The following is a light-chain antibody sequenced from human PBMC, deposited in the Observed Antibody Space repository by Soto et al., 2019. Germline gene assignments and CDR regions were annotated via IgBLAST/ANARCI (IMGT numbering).Light chain of an antibody. CDR1: QSVSSY. CDR2: DAS. V-gene: IGKV3-11*01. Sequence: EIVLTQSPATLSLSPGERATLSCRASQSVSSYLAWYQQKPGQAPRLLIYDASNRATGIPARFSGSGSGTDFALTISSLEPEDFAVYYCQQRSNWPRTFGQGTTLDIK. J-gene: IGKJ2*01. CDR3: QQRSNWPRT.